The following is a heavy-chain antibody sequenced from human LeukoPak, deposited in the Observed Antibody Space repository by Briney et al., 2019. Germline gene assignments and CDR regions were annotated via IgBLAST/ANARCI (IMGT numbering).Heavy chain of an antibody. J-gene: IGHJ4*02. CDR3: ARDSDWNVDH. V-gene: IGHV1-18*01. CDR2: ISPYNGAT. CDR1: GYTFTTYG. Sequence: GASVKVSCKASGYTFTTYGITWIRQAPGQELEWLGWISPYNGATEYAQNLQDRVSMTTDTSTNTAYIEVRSLKSDDTAVYYCARDSDWNVDHWGQGTLVTVSS. D-gene: IGHD1-1*01.